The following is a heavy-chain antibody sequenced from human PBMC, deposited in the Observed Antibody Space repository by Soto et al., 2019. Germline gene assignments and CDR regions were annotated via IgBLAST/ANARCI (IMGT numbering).Heavy chain of an antibody. CDR1: GGPFSSYA. J-gene: IGHJ6*02. D-gene: IGHD3-3*01. CDR3: DRARHDFWSGYYQVPKSFGMDV. V-gene: IGHV1-69*13. CDR2: IIPTFGRT. Sequence: SVKVACKASGGPFSSYAISWLRQAPGKGLEWMGKIIPTFGRTNYAQKFQGRLTISADDSTSTAYMELTSLESADTAVYYCDRARHDFWSGYYQVPKSFGMDVWGQGTTVTVSS.